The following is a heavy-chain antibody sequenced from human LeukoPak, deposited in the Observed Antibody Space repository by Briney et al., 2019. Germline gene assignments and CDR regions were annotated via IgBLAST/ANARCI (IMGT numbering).Heavy chain of an antibody. V-gene: IGHV4-39*07. CDR3: ARDGPLWFGEFVFDP. CDR2: IYYSGST. D-gene: IGHD3-10*01. J-gene: IGHJ5*02. CDR1: GGSISSSSYY. Sequence: SETLSLTCTVSGGSISSSSYYWGWIRQPPGKGLEWIGSIYYSGSTYYNPSLKSRVTISVDTSKNQFSLKLSSVTAADTAVYYCARDGPLWFGEFVFDPWGQGTLVTVSS.